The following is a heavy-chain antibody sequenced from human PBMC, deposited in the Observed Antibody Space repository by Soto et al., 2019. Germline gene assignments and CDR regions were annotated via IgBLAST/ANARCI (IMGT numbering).Heavy chain of an antibody. CDR3: ARQEGAAFYYDGMDV. J-gene: IGHJ6*02. Sequence: GGPLRLSCAASGFTFSSYWMHWVLQAPGKGLVWVSRINSDGSITNYADSVKGRFTISRDNAKNTLYLHMNSLRAEDTAVYYCARQEGAAFYYDGMDVWGQGTTVTVSS. CDR2: INSDGSIT. CDR1: GFTFSSYW. V-gene: IGHV3-74*01.